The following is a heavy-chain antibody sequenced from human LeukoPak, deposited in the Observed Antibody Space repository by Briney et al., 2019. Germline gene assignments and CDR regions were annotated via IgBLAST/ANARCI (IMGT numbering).Heavy chain of an antibody. V-gene: IGHV3-23*01. J-gene: IGHJ4*02. CDR3: AKDTYCSSTGCYRGYFDY. CDR1: GSTFSSYA. CDR2: ISGSGGST. D-gene: IGHD2-2*01. Sequence: QPGGSLRLSCSASGSTFSSYAMSWVRQAPGKGLEWVSGISGSGGSTYYADSVKGRFTISRDNSQNTLYLQMNSLRTEDTAVYYCAKDTYCSSTGCYRGYFDYWGQGTLVTVSS.